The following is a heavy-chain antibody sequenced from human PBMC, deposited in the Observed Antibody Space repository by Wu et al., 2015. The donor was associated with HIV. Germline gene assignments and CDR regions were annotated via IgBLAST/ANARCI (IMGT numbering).Heavy chain of an antibody. D-gene: IGHD5-12*01. CDR1: GGTFGTHA. CDR3: ARNTDSVATSLYSLGV. V-gene: IGHV1-69*05. CDR2: INPLFGTT. Sequence: QVQLEQSGTEVKKPGSSVKLSCRAPGGTFGTHAINWVRQAPGQGLEWMGGINPLFGTTKHAQRFQDRVRFTTDESKSTVYMELSSLRSEDTAVYYCARNTDSVATSLYSLGVWGQGTTVTVSS. J-gene: IGHJ6*02.